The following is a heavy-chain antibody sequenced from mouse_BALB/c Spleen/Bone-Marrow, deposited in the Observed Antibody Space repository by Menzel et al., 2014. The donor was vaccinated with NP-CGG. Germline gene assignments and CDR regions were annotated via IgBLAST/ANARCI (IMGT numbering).Heavy chain of an antibody. D-gene: IGHD1-2*01. CDR1: GFNIKDTY. CDR3: ARGGTTATWYFDV. J-gene: IGHJ1*01. V-gene: IGHV14-3*02. CDR2: IDPANGNT. Sequence: VQLQQSGAELVKPGASVKLSCTASGFNIKDTYMHWVKQRPEQGLEWIGRIDPANGNTKYDPKFQGKATITADTSSNRAYLQLSSLTSEDTAVYYCARGGTTATWYFDVWGAGTTVTVSS.